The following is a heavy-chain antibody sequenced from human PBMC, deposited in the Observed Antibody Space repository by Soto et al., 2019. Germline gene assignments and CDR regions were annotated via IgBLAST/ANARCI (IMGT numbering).Heavy chain of an antibody. CDR1: GFTFSSYG. CDR3: AIAGYCSGGSCYSPNDFDI. Sequence: QVQLVESGGGVVQPGRSLRLSCAASGFTFSSYGMHWVRQAPGKGLEWVAVIWYDGSNKYYADSVKGRFTISRDNSKNTLYLQMNSLRAEDTAVYYCAIAGYCSGGSCYSPNDFDIWGQGTMVTVSS. D-gene: IGHD2-15*01. CDR2: IWYDGSNK. V-gene: IGHV3-33*01. J-gene: IGHJ3*02.